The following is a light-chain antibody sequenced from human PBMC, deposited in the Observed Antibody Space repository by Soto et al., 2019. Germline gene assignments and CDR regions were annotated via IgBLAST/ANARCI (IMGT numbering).Light chain of an antibody. J-gene: IGLJ1*01. V-gene: IGLV2-14*01. CDR1: SSDVGSYNY. Sequence: QSVLTQPSSLSGSPGQSITISCTGTSSDVGSYNYVSWYQQHPGKAPRLMIYASSNRPSGVSHRFSGSRSGNTASLTISGLQAEDEADYFCSSYTSGSPLYVFGSGTKVTVL. CDR3: SSYTSGSPLYV. CDR2: ASS.